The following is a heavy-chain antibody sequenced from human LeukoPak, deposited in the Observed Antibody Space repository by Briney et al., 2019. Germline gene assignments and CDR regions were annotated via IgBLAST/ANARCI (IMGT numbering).Heavy chain of an antibody. J-gene: IGHJ4*02. V-gene: IGHV3-73*01. CDR3: AREKQSGGTPFDY. Sequence: GGSLRLSCAASGFTFSGSAMHWVRQASGKGLEWVGRIRSKANSYATAYAASVKGRFTISRDDSKNTVYLQMNSLRDEDTAVYYCAREKQSGGTPFDYWGQGSLVTVSS. D-gene: IGHD1-26*01. CDR1: GFTFSGSA. CDR2: IRSKANSYAT.